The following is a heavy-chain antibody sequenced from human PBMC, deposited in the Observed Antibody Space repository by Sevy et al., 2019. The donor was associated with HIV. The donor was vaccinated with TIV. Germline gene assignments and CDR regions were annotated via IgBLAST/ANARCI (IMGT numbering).Heavy chain of an antibody. V-gene: IGHV1-18*01. Sequence: ASVKVSCKASGYTFTSYGISWVRQAPGQGLEWMGWISAYNGNTNYAQKLQGRVTMTTDTSTSTAYMELRSLRSDDTAVYYCERDLGGYGGNSIDYWGQGTLVTVSS. CDR3: ERDLGGYGGNSIDY. CDR2: ISAYNGNT. CDR1: GYTFTSYG. D-gene: IGHD2-21*02. J-gene: IGHJ4*02.